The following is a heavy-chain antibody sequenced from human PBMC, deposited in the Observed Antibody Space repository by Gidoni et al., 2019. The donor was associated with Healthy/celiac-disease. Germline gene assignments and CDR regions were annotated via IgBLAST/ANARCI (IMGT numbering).Heavy chain of an antibody. CDR2: IYPGGSDT. D-gene: IGHD3-3*01. CDR1: GYSFTSYW. V-gene: IGHV5-51*01. Sequence: EVQLVQSGAEVKKPGESLKISCKGSGYSFTSYWIGWVRQMPGKGLEWMGIIYPGGSDTRYSPSFQGQVTISADKSITTAYLKWSSLKASETAMYYCARGREAIRFPGRPRWGEFDYWGQGTLVTVSS. J-gene: IGHJ4*02. CDR3: ARGREAIRFPGRPRWGEFDY.